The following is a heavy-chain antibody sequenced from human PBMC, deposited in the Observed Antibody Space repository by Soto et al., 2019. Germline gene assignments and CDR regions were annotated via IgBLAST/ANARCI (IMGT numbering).Heavy chain of an antibody. CDR2: IYYSGST. V-gene: IGHV4-39*01. Sequence: QLQLQESGPGLVKPSETLSLTCTVSGGSISSSSYYWGWIRRPPGKGLEWIGSIYYSGSTYHNPSPKXRXTXSXXTSKSQFPLQPSSVTASDTAVYCWARLLVARRSDYWCQGTLVTLSS. CDR3: ARLLVARRSDY. J-gene: IGHJ4*02. CDR1: GGSISSSSYY.